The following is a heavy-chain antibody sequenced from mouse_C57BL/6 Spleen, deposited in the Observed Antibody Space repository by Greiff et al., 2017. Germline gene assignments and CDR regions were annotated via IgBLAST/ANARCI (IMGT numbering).Heavy chain of an antibody. J-gene: IGHJ4*01. Sequence: QVHVKQSGAELARPGASVKLSCKASGYTFTSYGISWVKQRTGQGLEWIGEIYPRSGNTYYNEKFKGKATLTADKSSSTAYMELRSLTSEDSAVYFCARGGDYDGYYAMDCWGQGTSVTVSS. CDR2: IYPRSGNT. V-gene: IGHV1-81*01. D-gene: IGHD2-4*01. CDR3: ARGGDYDGYYAMDC. CDR1: GYTFTSYG.